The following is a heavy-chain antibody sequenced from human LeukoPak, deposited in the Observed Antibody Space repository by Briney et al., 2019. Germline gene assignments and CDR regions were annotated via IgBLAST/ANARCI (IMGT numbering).Heavy chain of an antibody. CDR1: GGSISSGGYY. Sequence: SQTLSLTCTVSGGSISSGGYYWSWIRQPPGKGLEWIGYIYHSGSTYYNPSFKSRVTISVDRSKNQFSLRLSSLTAADTAVYYCAREASPIGAAPVDYWGQGTLVTVSS. CDR2: IYHSGST. J-gene: IGHJ4*02. V-gene: IGHV4-30-2*01. CDR3: AREASPIGAAPVDY. D-gene: IGHD6-13*01.